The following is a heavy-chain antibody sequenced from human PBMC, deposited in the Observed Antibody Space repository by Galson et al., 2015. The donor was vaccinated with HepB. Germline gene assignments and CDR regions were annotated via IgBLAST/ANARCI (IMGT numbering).Heavy chain of an antibody. Sequence: SLRLSCAGSGFTFNSYAMFWVRQAPGKGLEWMAVISYDGSNIDHADSVEGRFTVSRDKSKTTLYLEMNSLRAEDTAVYYCARGSGRQFQWVPDYWGQGTLVTVSS. J-gene: IGHJ4*02. CDR3: ARGSGRQFQWVPDY. CDR2: ISYDGSNI. CDR1: GFTFNSYA. V-gene: IGHV3-30-3*01. D-gene: IGHD5-24*01.